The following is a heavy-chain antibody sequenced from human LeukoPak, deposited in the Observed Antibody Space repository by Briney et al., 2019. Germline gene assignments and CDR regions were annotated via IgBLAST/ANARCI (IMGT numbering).Heavy chain of an antibody. CDR3: ARGSTRGYTYGGAFDP. J-gene: IGHJ5*02. CDR2: IYDSGST. Sequence: SETLSLTXTVSGGSISSSSYYWGWIRQPPGKGLEWIGSIYDSGSTYYNPSLKSRVTITVDTSKNQFSLKLGSVTAADTAVYYCARGSTRGYTYGGAFDPWGQGTLVTVSS. V-gene: IGHV4-39*01. CDR1: GGSISSSSYY. D-gene: IGHD5-18*01.